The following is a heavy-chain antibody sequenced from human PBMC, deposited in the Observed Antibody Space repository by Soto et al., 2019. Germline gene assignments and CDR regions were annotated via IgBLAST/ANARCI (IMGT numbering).Heavy chain of an antibody. V-gene: IGHV5-51*01. CDR3: ARHAGYCSSTTCSQNDY. D-gene: IGHD2-2*01. CDR2: IYPGNSET. CDR1: GYIFTNYW. Sequence: LGESLKISCRGSGYIFTNYWIAWVRQMPGKGLEWMGIIYPGNSETIYSPSSQGQVTISAAKSINTAYLQWSSLKASDTAIYFCARHAGYCSSTTCSQNDYWGQGTLVTVSS. J-gene: IGHJ4*02.